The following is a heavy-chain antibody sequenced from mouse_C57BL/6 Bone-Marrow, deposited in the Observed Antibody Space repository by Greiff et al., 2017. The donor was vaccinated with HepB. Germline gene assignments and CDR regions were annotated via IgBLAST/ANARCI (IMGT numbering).Heavy chain of an antibody. D-gene: IGHD2-4*01. CDR2: IYPRSGNT. Sequence: QVQLQQSGAELARPGASVKLSCKASGYTFTSYGISWVKQITGQGLEWIGEIYPRSGNTYYNEKFKGKATLTADKSSSTAYMELRSLTSEDSAVYFCARWGYDYDWYFDVWGTGTTVTVSS. J-gene: IGHJ1*03. CDR3: ARWGYDYDWYFDV. CDR1: GYTFTSYG. V-gene: IGHV1-81*01.